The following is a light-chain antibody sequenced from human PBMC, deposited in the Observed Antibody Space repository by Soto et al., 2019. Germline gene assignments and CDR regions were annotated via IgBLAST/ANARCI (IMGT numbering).Light chain of an antibody. J-gene: IGLJ1*01. CDR3: SSYTSSNTYV. Sequence: QSALTQPASVSGSPGQSITISCTGTSSDVGGYNYVSWYQQHPGKAPKLVIYDVTNRPSGVSNRFSGSKSGNTASLTISGLQAEDEADYYCSSYTSSNTYVFATGTQLPVL. V-gene: IGLV2-14*03. CDR1: SSDVGGYNY. CDR2: DVT.